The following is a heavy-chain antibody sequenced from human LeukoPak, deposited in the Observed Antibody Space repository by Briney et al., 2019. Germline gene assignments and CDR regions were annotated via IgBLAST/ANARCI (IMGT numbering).Heavy chain of an antibody. J-gene: IGHJ4*02. CDR2: IGTAGDT. V-gene: IGHV3-13*01. D-gene: IGHD3-22*01. CDR3: ARGAAYYYDSSALDY. CDR1: EFTYSSYD. Sequence: GGSLRLSCAASEFTYSSYDMHWVRQATGKGLEWVSAIGTAGDTYYPGSVKGRFTISRENAKNSLYLQMNSLRAGDTAVYYCARGAAYYYDSSALDYWGQGTLVTVSS.